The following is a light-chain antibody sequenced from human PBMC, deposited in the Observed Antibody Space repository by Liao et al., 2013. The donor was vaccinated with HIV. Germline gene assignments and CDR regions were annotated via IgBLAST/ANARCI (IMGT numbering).Light chain of an antibody. J-gene: IGLJ3*02. CDR3: QLWDSATDHRV. Sequence: SYELTQPPSVSVAPGETARIPCGGPHIGGKNVHWYQQKPGQAPVLVLYYDTYRPSGIPERFSGSNSGNTATLTISRVEAGDEADYYCQLWDSATDHRVFGGGTKLTV. CDR2: YDT. V-gene: IGLV3-21*01. CDR1: HIGGKN.